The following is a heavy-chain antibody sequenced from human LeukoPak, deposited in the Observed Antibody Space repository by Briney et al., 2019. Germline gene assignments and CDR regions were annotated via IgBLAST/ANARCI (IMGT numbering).Heavy chain of an antibody. D-gene: IGHD6-13*01. CDR2: ISYDGSNK. J-gene: IGHJ6*02. Sequence: PGGSLRLSCAASGFTFSSYAMHWVRQAPGKGLEWVAVISYDGSNKYYADSVKGRFTISRDNSKSTLYLQMNSLRAEDTAVYYCASIADEEELPYPRPSRYYGMDVWGQGTTVTVSS. V-gene: IGHV3-30-3*01. CDR1: GFTFSSYA. CDR3: ASIADEEELPYPRPSRYYGMDV.